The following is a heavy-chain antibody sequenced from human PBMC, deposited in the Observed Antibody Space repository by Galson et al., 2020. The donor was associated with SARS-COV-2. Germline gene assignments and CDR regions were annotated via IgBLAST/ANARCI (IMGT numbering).Heavy chain of an antibody. CDR2: ISSSGSYI. CDR1: GVTFRSYS. J-gene: IGHJ6*02. D-gene: IGHD1-26*01. V-gene: IGHV3-21*01. CDR3: ARDRSTTDYGMDV. Sequence: GESLKISCAASGVTFRSYSMNWVRQAPGKGLEWVSSISSSGSYIYYADSLKGRFGIARDNARNTLYLQMTSLRADDTAVYYCARDRSTTDYGMDVWGQGTTVTVSS.